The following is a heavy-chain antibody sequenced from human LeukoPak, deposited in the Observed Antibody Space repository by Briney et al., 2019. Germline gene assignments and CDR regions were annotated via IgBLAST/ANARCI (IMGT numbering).Heavy chain of an antibody. CDR3: ARDPGASSSLMIAFDI. J-gene: IGHJ3*02. D-gene: IGHD6-13*01. V-gene: IGHV4-59*01. CDR1: GGSISSYY. Sequence: PSETLSLTCTVSGGSISSYYWSWIRQPPGKGLEWIGYIYYSGSTNYNPSLKSRVTISVDTSKNQFSLKLSSVTAADTAVYYCARDPGASSSLMIAFDIWGQGTMVTVSS. CDR2: IYYSGST.